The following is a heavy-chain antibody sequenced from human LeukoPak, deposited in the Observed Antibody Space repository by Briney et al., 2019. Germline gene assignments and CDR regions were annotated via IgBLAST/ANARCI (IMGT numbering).Heavy chain of an antibody. Sequence: TGGSLRLSCSASGFTSSSYVIHWVRQAPGRGLEWVAGVSHHGSDEYYSDSVKGRFTISRDNSKNTLYLQTHSLRDEDTAVYYCARGNGGLFDYWGQGTLVTVSS. CDR3: ARGNGGLFDY. J-gene: IGHJ4*02. D-gene: IGHD7-27*01. CDR1: GFTSSSYV. V-gene: IGHV3-30*04. CDR2: VSHHGSDE.